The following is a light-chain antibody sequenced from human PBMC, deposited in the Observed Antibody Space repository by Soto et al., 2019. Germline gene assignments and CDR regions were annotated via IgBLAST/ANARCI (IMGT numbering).Light chain of an antibody. V-gene: IGLV2-14*03. Sequence: QSALTQPASVSGSPGQSITISCTGTSSDVGGYNSVSWYQHHPGNAPKLMLYDVNNRPSGVSIRFSGSNSGNTASLTISGLQAEDEADYYCSSYTGSNTLLFGGGTQLTV. J-gene: IGLJ2*01. CDR2: DVN. CDR3: SSYTGSNTLL. CDR1: SSDVGGYNS.